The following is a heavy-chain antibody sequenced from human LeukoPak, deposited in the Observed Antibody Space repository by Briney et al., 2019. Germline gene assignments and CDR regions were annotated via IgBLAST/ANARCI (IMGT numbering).Heavy chain of an antibody. CDR1: GGSISSGGYY. CDR2: IYYSGST. D-gene: IGHD3-22*01. J-gene: IGHJ2*01. V-gene: IGHV4-31*03. CDR3: ARGGYDSRGYPYWYYDL. Sequence: PSQTLSLTCTVSGGSISSGGYYWSWIRQHPGKGLEWIGYIYYSGSTYYNPSLKSRVTISVDTSKNQFSLKLSSVPAADTAVYYCARGGYDSRGYPYWYYDLWGRGTLVTVSS.